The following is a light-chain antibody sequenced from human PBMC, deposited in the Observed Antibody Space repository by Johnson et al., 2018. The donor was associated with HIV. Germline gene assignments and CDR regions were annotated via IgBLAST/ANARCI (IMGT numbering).Light chain of an antibody. CDR2: DNN. V-gene: IGLV1-51*01. J-gene: IGLJ1*01. CDR3: GTWDSSLRVGF. Sequence: QPVLTQPPSVSAAPGQKVTISCSGSTSNIGKSYVSWYQQLPGTAPKLLIYDNNRRPSGTPDRFSGSKSGTSATLAITGLQTGDEADYYCGTWDSSLRVGFFGTGTKVTVL. CDR1: TSNIGKSY.